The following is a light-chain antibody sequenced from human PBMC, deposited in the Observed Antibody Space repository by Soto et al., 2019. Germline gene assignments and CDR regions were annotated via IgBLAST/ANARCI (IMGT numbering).Light chain of an antibody. CDR3: CSYAGSSYV. Sequence: QSVLTQPASVSGSPGQSITICCTGTSSDVGSYNLVSWYQQHPGKAPKLMIYEVSKRPSGVSNRFSGSKSGNTASLTISGLQAEDESDYYCCSYAGSSYVFGTGTKVTVL. V-gene: IGLV2-23*02. CDR1: SSDVGSYNL. J-gene: IGLJ1*01. CDR2: EVS.